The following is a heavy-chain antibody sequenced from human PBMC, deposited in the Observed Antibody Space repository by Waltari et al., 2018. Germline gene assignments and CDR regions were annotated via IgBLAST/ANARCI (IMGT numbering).Heavy chain of an antibody. CDR2: ISYDGSNK. V-gene: IGHV3-30-3*01. CDR3: ARDTFLGIAAAGTGFDY. Sequence: VQLVESGGGLVQPGRSLRLSCAASGFTFSSYAMHWVRQAPGKGLEWVAVISYDGSNKYYADSVKGRFTISRDNSKNTLYLQMNSLRAEDTAVYYCARDTFLGIAAAGTGFDYWGQGTLVTVSS. D-gene: IGHD6-13*01. CDR1: GFTFSSYA. J-gene: IGHJ4*02.